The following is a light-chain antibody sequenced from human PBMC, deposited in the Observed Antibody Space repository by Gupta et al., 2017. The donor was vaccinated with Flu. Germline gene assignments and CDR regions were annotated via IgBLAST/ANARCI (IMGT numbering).Light chain of an antibody. CDR1: KLEDKY. J-gene: IGLJ2*01. CDR2: EDT. V-gene: IGLV3-1*01. Sequence: SPGQTASITCYGDKLEDKYTSWYQQMPGQSPGRGIYEDTKRPSGIPERFSGASSGNTATLTISGTQALDESDYYCQAWDSSSLVFGGGTKLTVL. CDR3: QAWDSSSLV.